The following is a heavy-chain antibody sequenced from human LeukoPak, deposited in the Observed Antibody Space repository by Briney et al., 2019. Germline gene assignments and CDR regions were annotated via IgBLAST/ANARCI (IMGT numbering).Heavy chain of an antibody. J-gene: IGHJ4*02. CDR2: INAGNGNT. CDR1: GYTFTSYA. CDR3: ARRICGGDCYYDY. V-gene: IGHV1-3*01. D-gene: IGHD2-21*02. Sequence: GASVKVSCKASGYTFTSYAMHWMRQAPGQRLEWMGWINAGNGNTKYSQNFQGRVTITRDTSASTAYMELSSLRSEDTAVYYCARRICGGDCYYDYWGQGTLVTVSS.